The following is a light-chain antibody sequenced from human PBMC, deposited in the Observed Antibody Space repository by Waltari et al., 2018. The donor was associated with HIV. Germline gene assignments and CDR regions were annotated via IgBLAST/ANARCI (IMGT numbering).Light chain of an antibody. CDR1: QSVSNAY. V-gene: IGKV3-20*01. CDR3: QQYGRSPPYT. CDR2: GAS. J-gene: IGKJ2*01. Sequence: EIVLTQSPGTLSLSPGERATLSCRASQSVSNAYLAWYQQKPGQAPRLLIYGASSRATGIPDFTLTISRLEPEDFAVYYCQQYGRSPPYTFGQGTKLEI.